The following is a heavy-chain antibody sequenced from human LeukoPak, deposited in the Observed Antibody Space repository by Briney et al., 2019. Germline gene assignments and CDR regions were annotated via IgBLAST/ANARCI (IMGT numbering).Heavy chain of an antibody. J-gene: IGHJ6*03. CDR1: GFTFSSYS. Sequence: GGSLRLSCAASGFTFSSYSMNWVRQAPGKGLEWVSYISSSSSTIYYADSVKGRFTISRDNAKNSLYLQMNSLRAEDTAVYYCARTSGAVLAAIVYYYYMDVWGKGTTVTVSS. CDR2: ISSSSSTI. CDR3: ARTSGAVLAAIVYYYYMDV. V-gene: IGHV3-48*04. D-gene: IGHD2-2*02.